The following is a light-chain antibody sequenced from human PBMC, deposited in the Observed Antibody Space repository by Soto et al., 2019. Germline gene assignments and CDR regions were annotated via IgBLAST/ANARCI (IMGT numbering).Light chain of an antibody. Sequence: DIQMTHSPSTLSASVGDTVTVTCRASQSISSWLAWYQQKPGKAPKLLIYKASSLESGVPSRFSGSGSGTEFTLTISSLQPDDFATYYCQQYNSYSTTFGQGTKVDI. CDR2: KAS. V-gene: IGKV1-5*03. J-gene: IGKJ1*01. CDR3: QQYNSYSTT. CDR1: QSISSW.